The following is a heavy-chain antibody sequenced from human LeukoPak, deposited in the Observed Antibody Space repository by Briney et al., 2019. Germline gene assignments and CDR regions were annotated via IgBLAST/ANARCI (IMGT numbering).Heavy chain of an antibody. CDR1: GFTTATYG. CDR2: IRFDGSNR. CDR3: ATLAAGSLDY. V-gene: IGHV3-30*02. J-gene: IGHJ4*02. Sequence: GGSLKLSCAASGFTTATYGLHWVRQAPGKGLEWLAFIRFDGSNRYYADSVKGRFTISRDTSKNMLYLQMNSLRAEDTAVYCCATLAAGSLDYWGQGTLVTVAS. D-gene: IGHD3-10*01.